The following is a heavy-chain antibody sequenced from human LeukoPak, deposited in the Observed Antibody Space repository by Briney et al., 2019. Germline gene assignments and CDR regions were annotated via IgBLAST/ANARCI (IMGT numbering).Heavy chain of an antibody. J-gene: IGHJ6*04. V-gene: IGHV3-11*06. CDR2: MSGRTSYT. D-gene: IGHD6-19*01. Sequence: GGSLRLSCVASGFTVSDFYMTWIRQAPGKGLEWVSYMSGRTSYTNYADSLEGRFTISRDNAKNSLYLQMNGLRAEDTGVYYCARDAVAKTNYFYGLDVWGKGTTVTVSS. CDR3: ARDAVAKTNYFYGLDV. CDR1: GFTVSDFY.